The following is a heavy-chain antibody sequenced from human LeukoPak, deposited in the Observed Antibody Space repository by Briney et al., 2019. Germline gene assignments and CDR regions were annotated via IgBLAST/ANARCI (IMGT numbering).Heavy chain of an antibody. Sequence: GGSLRLSCAASGFTFSSFAMSWVRQAPGKGLEWVSTISGRGISTYYADSVKGRFTISRDKSKNTLYLQMNSLRAEDTAVYYCAKVGSHGDLDYWGQGTLVTVSS. CDR2: ISGRGIST. V-gene: IGHV3-23*01. CDR1: GFTFSSFA. J-gene: IGHJ4*02. D-gene: IGHD5-12*01. CDR3: AKVGSHGDLDY.